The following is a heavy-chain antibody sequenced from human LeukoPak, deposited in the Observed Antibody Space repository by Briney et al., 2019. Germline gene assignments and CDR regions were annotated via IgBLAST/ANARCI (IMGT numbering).Heavy chain of an antibody. D-gene: IGHD3-9*01. J-gene: IGHJ6*02. CDR2: INPNSGGT. CDR1: RYTFTGYY. CDR3: RSTNDILTGSWYCYYGMDV. V-gene: IGHV1-2*02. Sequence: GASVEDSRMASRYTFTGYYMHEVRQAPGQGLEGMGWINPNSGGTNYAQKFQGRVTMTTDTPISTAYLGLSRLTSDDAALYYCRSTNDILTGSWYCYYGMDVWGQGTTVTVSS.